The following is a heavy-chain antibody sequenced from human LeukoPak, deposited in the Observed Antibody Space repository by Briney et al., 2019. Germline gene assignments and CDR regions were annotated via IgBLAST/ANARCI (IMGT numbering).Heavy chain of an antibody. V-gene: IGHV3-33*01. D-gene: IGHD4-17*01. Sequence: SLRLSCAASGFTFSSYGMHWVRQAPGKGLEWVAVIWYDGSNKYYADSVKGRFTISRDNSKNTLYLQMNSLRAEDTAVYYCARSDYGDYGIDYWGQGTLVTVSS. J-gene: IGHJ4*02. CDR1: GFTFSSYG. CDR3: ARSDYGDYGIDY. CDR2: IWYDGSNK.